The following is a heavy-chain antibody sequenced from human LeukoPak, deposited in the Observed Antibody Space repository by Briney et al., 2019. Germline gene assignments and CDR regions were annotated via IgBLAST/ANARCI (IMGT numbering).Heavy chain of an antibody. CDR2: IYYSGST. CDR1: GGSISSYY. D-gene: IGHD6-13*01. Sequence: PSETLSLTCTVSGGSISSYYWSWIRQPPGKGLEWIGYIYYSGSTNYNPSLKSRVTISVDTSKNQFSLKLSSVTAADTAVYYCARLAAGSSWYPHPQYNWFDPWGQGTLVTVSS. J-gene: IGHJ5*02. V-gene: IGHV4-59*08. CDR3: ARLAAGSSWYPHPQYNWFDP.